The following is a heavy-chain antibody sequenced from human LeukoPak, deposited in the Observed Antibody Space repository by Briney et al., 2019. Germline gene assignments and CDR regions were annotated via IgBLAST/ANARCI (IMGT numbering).Heavy chain of an antibody. V-gene: IGHV3-64*01. J-gene: IGHJ4*02. CDR3: AREDSGSYVL. D-gene: IGHD1-26*01. CDR1: GFTFSSFA. CDR2: IRSNGGST. Sequence: TGGSLRLSCAASGFTFSSFAMHWVRQAPGKGLEYVSAIRSNGGSTYYANSVRGRFTISRDNSKSTLYLQMGSLRADDMAVYYCAREDSGSYVLWGQGTLVTVSS.